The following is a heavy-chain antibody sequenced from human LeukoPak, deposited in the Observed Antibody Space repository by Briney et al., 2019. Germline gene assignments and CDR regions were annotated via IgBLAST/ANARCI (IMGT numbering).Heavy chain of an antibody. Sequence: PGGSLRLSCAASGFTFSGYAMHWVLQAPGKGLEWVAVISYDGSNKYYADSVKGRFTISRDNSKNTLYLQMNSLRAEDTAVYYCARVGDIVVVVAAMDYWGQGTLVTVSS. CDR1: GFTFSGYA. J-gene: IGHJ4*02. CDR3: ARVGDIVVVVAAMDY. D-gene: IGHD2-15*01. V-gene: IGHV3-30*04. CDR2: ISYDGSNK.